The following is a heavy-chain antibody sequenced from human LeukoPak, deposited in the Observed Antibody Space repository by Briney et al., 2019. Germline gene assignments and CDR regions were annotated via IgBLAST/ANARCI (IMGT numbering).Heavy chain of an antibody. CDR1: GFSFKDYY. V-gene: IGHV3-11*01. J-gene: IGHJ4*02. CDR3: ARGPRILAAGSYFFDY. CDR2: INVNGGAM. D-gene: IGHD6-13*01. Sequence: PGGSLRLSCAASGFSFKDYYYSWIRQAPGKGLEWVSFINVNGGAMYYADFVKGRFTISRQSAQNSVYLEMNSLRDEDTAVYYCARGPRILAAGSYFFDYWGQGSLVTVSS.